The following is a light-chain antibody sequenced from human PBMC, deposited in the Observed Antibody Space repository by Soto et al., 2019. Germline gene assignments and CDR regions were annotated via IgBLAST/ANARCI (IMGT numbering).Light chain of an antibody. CDR2: DIS. V-gene: IGLV2-8*01. CDR3: SSYAGSNHYV. CDR1: SSDVGGYNY. Sequence: QSALTQPPSASGSPGQSVTISCTGTSSDVGGYNYVSWYQQHPGKAPKLMIYDISKRPSGVPDRFSGSKSGNTASLTVSGLQAEGEDAYYGSSYAGSNHYVFGPGTKLTVL. J-gene: IGLJ1*01.